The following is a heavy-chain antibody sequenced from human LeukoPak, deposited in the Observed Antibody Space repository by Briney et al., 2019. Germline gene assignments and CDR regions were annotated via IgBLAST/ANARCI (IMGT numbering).Heavy chain of an antibody. D-gene: IGHD4-11*01. J-gene: IGHJ3*02. V-gene: IGHV5-51*01. Sequence: PGGSLRLSCTGSGYTFTSYWIGWVRQVPGKGLEWVWIIFAGDADTRYSPSVKGQFTISADKSVSTAYLQWSSLRVADTSMYYCARRLRTTVTTRAFDIRGQGTMVTVSS. CDR2: IFAGDADT. CDR3: ARRLRTTVTTRAFDI. CDR1: GYTFTSYW.